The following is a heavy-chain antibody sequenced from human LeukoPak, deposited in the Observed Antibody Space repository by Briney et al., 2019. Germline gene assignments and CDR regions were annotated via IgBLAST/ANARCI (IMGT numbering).Heavy chain of an antibody. J-gene: IGHJ4*02. CDR1: GGSISISY. CDR2: ISYRGGT. D-gene: IGHD3-10*01. Sequence: PSESLSLICTVAGGSISISYWGWIRHPPGEGLGWIVFISYRGGTTYNPSLESGVTISVDASKSQFSLKLSSVTAADTAVYYCARHYYGSGSYSVDFDYWGQGTLVTVSS. V-gene: IGHV4-59*08. CDR3: ARHYYGSGSYSVDFDY.